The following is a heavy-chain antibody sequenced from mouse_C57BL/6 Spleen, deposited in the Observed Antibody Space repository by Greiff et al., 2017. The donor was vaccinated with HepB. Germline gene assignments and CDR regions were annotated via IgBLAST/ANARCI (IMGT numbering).Heavy chain of an antibody. J-gene: IGHJ4*01. CDR1: GYTFTSYW. CDR3: ARSPYGKEEAMDY. Sequence: VQLQQPGAELVMPGASVKLSCKASGYTFTSYWMHWVKQRPGQGLEWIGEIDPSDSYTNYNQKFKGKSTLTVDKSSSTAYMQLSSLTSEDSAVYYCARSPYGKEEAMDYWGQGTSVTVSS. CDR2: IDPSDSYT. V-gene: IGHV1-69*01. D-gene: IGHD2-1*01.